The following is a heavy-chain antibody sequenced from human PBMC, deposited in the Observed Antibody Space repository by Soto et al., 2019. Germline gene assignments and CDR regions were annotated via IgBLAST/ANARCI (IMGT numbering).Heavy chain of an antibody. D-gene: IGHD3-22*01. J-gene: IGHJ5*01. CDR2: INPADSDI. CDR1: GYSFITHW. V-gene: IGHV5-51*01. Sequence: RGESLKISCKGSGYSFITHWIAWVRQMPGDGLEWMGIINPADSDIRYSPSFQGQVTISVDKSINTAYLQWSTLKASDTATYYCTRPQSSGWYDFWGQGTLVTVSS. CDR3: TRPQSSGWYDF.